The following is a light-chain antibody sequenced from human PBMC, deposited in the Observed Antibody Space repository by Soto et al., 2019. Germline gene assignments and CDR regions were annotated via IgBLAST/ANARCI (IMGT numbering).Light chain of an antibody. Sequence: EIVMTQSPATLSVSPGERATLSCRASQSVSSNLVWYQQKPGQAPRLLIYGASTRATGIPARFSGSGSGTDFTLTISKLEPEDFAVYHCQQYGGSPRTFGQGTKVDIK. J-gene: IGKJ1*01. V-gene: IGKV3-15*01. CDR3: QQYGGSPRT. CDR2: GAS. CDR1: QSVSSN.